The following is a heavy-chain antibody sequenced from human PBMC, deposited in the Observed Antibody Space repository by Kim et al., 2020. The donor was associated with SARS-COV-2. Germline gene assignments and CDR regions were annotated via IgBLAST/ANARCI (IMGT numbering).Heavy chain of an antibody. Sequence: SETLSLTCTVSGGSISSYYWSWILQPPGKGLEWIGYIYYSGSTNYNPSLKSRVTISVDTSKNQFSLKLSSVTAADTAVYYCARAVDPGYYYDSSGYPNVLYWFDPWGQGTLVTVSS. CDR3: ARAVDPGYYYDSSGYPNVLYWFDP. J-gene: IGHJ5*02. CDR2: IYYSGST. D-gene: IGHD3-22*01. V-gene: IGHV4-59*01. CDR1: GGSISSYY.